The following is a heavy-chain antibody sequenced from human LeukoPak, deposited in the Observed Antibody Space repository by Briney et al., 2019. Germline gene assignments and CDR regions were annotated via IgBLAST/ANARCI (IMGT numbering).Heavy chain of an antibody. J-gene: IGHJ5*02. CDR2: IIPIFGTA. CDR1: GGTFSSYA. Sequence: SVKVSCKASGGTFSSYAISWVRQAPGQGLEWMGGIIPIFGTANYAQKFQGRVTITTDESTSTAYMELSSLRSEDTAVYCCARALPAYDFWSGYYSGWFDPWGQGTLVTVSS. V-gene: IGHV1-69*05. CDR3: ARALPAYDFWSGYYSGWFDP. D-gene: IGHD3-3*01.